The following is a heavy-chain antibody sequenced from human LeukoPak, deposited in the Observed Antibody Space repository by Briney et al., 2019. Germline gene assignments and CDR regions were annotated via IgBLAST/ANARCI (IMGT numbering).Heavy chain of an antibody. J-gene: IGHJ3*02. CDR1: GASISPHY. CDR3: ARLSMIVVGLGDAFDI. V-gene: IGHV4-59*11. CDR2: VYYNGLT. D-gene: IGHD3-22*01. Sequence: PSETLSLTCTVSGASISPHYWTWIRQAPGRGLEWIGYVYYNGLTSYNASLRSRLILSVDTARNQVSLKLTSVTAADTAVYYCARLSMIVVGLGDAFDIWGQGTMVTVSS.